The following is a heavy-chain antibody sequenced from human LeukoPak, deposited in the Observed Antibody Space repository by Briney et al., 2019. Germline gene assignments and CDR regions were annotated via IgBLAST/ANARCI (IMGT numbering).Heavy chain of an antibody. CDR2: ISSSSSYI. V-gene: IGHV3-21*01. Sequence: GSLRLSCAASGFTFSSYSMNWVRQAPGKGLEWVSSISSSSSYIYYADSVKGRFTISRDNAKNSLYLQMNSLRAEDTAVYYCARNSALSSSSSYWGQGTLVTVSS. CDR1: GFTFSSYS. J-gene: IGHJ4*02. D-gene: IGHD6-6*01. CDR3: ARNSALSSSSSY.